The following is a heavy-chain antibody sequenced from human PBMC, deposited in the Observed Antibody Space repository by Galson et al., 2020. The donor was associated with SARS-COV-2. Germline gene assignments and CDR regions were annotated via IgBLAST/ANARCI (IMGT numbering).Heavy chain of an antibody. CDR1: GFTFSSHA. V-gene: IGHV3-33*01. D-gene: IGHD1-26*01. CDR3: ARDGQSTAGWAVDY. J-gene: IGHJ4*02. CDR2: IFSDGSEK. Sequence: GESLKISCAASGFTFSSHAIHWVRQAPGKGLEWVAQIFSDGSEKYYGDSVKGRFTISRDSSKNTVYLQMNNLRADDTAVYYCARDGQSTAGWAVDYWGQGNLVTVAS.